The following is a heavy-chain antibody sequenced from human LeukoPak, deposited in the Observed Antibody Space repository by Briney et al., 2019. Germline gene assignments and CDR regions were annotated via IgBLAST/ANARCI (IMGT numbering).Heavy chain of an antibody. CDR3: ASLLGYCSSTSCYYYYGMDV. Sequence: GGSLRLSCAASGFTFSSYAMSWVRQAPGKGLEWVSVISGSAATTYYADSVKGRFTISRDNAKNSLYLQMNSLRAEDTAVYYCASLLGYCSSTSCYYYYGMDVWGQGTTVTVSS. CDR2: ISGSAATT. J-gene: IGHJ6*02. CDR1: GFTFSSYA. V-gene: IGHV3-23*01. D-gene: IGHD2-2*01.